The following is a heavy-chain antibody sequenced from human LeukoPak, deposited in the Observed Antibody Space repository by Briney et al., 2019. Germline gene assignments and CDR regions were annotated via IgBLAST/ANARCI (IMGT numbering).Heavy chain of an antibody. Sequence: GASVKVSCKASGYTFTGYYMHWVRQAPGQGLEWMGRINPNSGGTNYAQKFQGRVTMTRDTSISTAYKELSRLRSDDTAVYYCARGVYYDSRKGTDYWGQGTLVTVSS. D-gene: IGHD3-22*01. CDR2: INPNSGGT. J-gene: IGHJ4*02. CDR1: GYTFTGYY. V-gene: IGHV1-2*06. CDR3: ARGVYYDSRKGTDY.